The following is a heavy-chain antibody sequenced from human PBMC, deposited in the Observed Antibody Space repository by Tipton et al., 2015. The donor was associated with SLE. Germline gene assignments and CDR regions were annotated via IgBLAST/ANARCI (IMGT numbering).Heavy chain of an antibody. Sequence: TLSLTCTVSGAYINSNTYYWGWVRQPPGKGLEWIGNVYYSGSTYYSASLRSRVTISLDRSKNHFSLTLNSVTAADTAVYYCAKTTVYSNDWPYFDHWGQGTLVTVSS. CDR3: AKTTVYSNDWPYFDH. CDR2: VYYSGST. D-gene: IGHD6-19*01. V-gene: IGHV4-39*07. J-gene: IGHJ4*02. CDR1: GAYINSNTYY.